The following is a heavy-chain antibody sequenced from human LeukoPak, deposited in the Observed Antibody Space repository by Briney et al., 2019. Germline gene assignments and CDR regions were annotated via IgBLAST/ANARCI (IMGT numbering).Heavy chain of an antibody. Sequence: SETLSLTCTVSGGSISSYYWSWIRQPPGKGLEWIGYIYYSGSTNYNPSLKSRVTISVDTSKNQFSLKLSSVTAADTAVYYCARIGPGGPDGSGIFDYWGQGTLVTVSS. D-gene: IGHD3-10*01. CDR2: IYYSGST. V-gene: IGHV4-59*01. J-gene: IGHJ4*02. CDR1: GGSISSYY. CDR3: ARIGPGGPDGSGIFDY.